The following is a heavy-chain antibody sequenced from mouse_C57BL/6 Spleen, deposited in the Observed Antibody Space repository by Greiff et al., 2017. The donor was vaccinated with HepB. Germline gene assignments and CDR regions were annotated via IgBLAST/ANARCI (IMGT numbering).Heavy chain of an antibody. J-gene: IGHJ4*01. Sequence: EVNLVESGGDLVKPGGSLKLSCAASGFTFSSYGMSWVRQTPDKRLEWVATISSGGSYTYYPDSVKGRFTISRDNAKNTLYLQMSSLKSEDTAMYYCARHDDYGTGYYAMDYWGQGTSVTVSS. CDR2: ISSGGSYT. CDR1: GFTFSSYG. D-gene: IGHD2-4*01. CDR3: ARHDDYGTGYYAMDY. V-gene: IGHV5-6*01.